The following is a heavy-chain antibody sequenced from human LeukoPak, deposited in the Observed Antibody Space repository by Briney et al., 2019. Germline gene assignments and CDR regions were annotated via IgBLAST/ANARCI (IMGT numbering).Heavy chain of an antibody. V-gene: IGHV1-2*04. Sequence: GASVEVSCKASGYTFPGYYMHWVRQAPGQGLEWMGWINPNSGGTNYAQRFQGWVTMTRDTSISTAYMELSRLRADDTAVYYCARTGDYGDYEKYFQHWGQGTLVTVSS. CDR2: INPNSGGT. CDR1: GYTFPGYY. CDR3: ARTGDYGDYEKYFQH. D-gene: IGHD4-17*01. J-gene: IGHJ1*01.